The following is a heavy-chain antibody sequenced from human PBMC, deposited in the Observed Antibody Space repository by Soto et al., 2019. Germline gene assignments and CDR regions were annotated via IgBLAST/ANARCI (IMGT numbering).Heavy chain of an antibody. Sequence: EVQLVESGGGLVQPGGSLRLSCAASGFTFSTYSMNWVRQAPGKGLEWVSYISSSTNTIYYADSVKGRFSISRDNAKNSLDLQMNNLRAGDTAVYFCARDGFGDSYFDYWGQGSLVTVSS. D-gene: IGHD4-17*01. V-gene: IGHV3-48*01. J-gene: IGHJ4*02. CDR2: ISSSTNTI. CDR1: GFTFSTYS. CDR3: ARDGFGDSYFDY.